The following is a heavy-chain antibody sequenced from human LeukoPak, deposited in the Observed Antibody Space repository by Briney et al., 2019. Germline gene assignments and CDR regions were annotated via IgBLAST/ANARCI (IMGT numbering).Heavy chain of an antibody. Sequence: ASVKVSCKASGYTFTSYYMHWVRQAPGQGLEWMGIINPSGGSTIYAEKFQGRVTITTDTSTGTVYMELSSLRSEDTAVYYCARALGDSSGYYYVAYWGQGTRVSVSS. CDR3: ARALGDSSGYYYVAY. CDR2: INPSGGST. D-gene: IGHD3-22*01. V-gene: IGHV1-46*01. CDR1: GYTFTSYY. J-gene: IGHJ4*02.